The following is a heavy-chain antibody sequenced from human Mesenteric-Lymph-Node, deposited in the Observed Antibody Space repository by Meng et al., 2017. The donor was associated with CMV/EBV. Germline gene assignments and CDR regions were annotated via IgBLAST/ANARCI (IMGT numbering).Heavy chain of an antibody. J-gene: IGHJ4*02. CDR1: GVSVTSGAYH. V-gene: IGHV4-61*08. CDR2: IYGTGIT. Sequence: QVQLQESGPGLVTPSETLSLTCIVSGVSVTSGAYHWSWIRQSPGKGLEWIGYIYGTGITIYNPSLKSRVTILLETSKNQFSLKLNSVTTADTAVYYCAKSRSSTPGIVDDWGQGTLVTVFS. CDR3: AKSRSSTPGIVDD. D-gene: IGHD2/OR15-2a*01.